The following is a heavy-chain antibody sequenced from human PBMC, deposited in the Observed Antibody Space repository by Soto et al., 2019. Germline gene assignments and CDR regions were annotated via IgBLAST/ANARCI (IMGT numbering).Heavy chain of an antibody. Sequence: PGGFLRLSCAASGFTFSSYIMNWVRQAPGKGLEWVSYISSSSSTIYYADSVKGRFTISRDNAKNSLYLQMNSLRDEDTAVYYCAREAYSSGLNWFDPWGQGTLVTVSS. CDR3: AREAYSSGLNWFDP. J-gene: IGHJ5*02. D-gene: IGHD6-19*01. CDR1: GFTFSSYI. V-gene: IGHV3-48*02. CDR2: ISSSSSTI.